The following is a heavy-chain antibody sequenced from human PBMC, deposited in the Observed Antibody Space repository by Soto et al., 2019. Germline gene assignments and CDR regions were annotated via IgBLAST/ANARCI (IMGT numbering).Heavy chain of an antibody. CDR1: GFTFDDYA. Sequence: EVQLVESGGGLVQPGRSLRLSCAASGFTFDDYAMHWVRQAPGKGLEWVSGISWNSGSIGYADSVKGRFTISRDNAKNSLYLQMNSLRAEDTALYYCAKGGPGIGADAFDIWGQGTMVTVSS. CDR2: ISWNSGSI. CDR3: AKGGPGIGADAFDI. D-gene: IGHD3-10*01. J-gene: IGHJ3*02. V-gene: IGHV3-9*01.